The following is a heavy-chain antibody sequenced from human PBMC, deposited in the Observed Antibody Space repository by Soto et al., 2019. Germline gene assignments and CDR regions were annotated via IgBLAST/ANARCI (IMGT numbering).Heavy chain of an antibody. V-gene: IGHV2-70*11. CDR1: GFSLSTSGMC. CDR3: ARMYCSSTSCPFDY. J-gene: IGHJ4*02. Sequence: GSGPTLVNPTQTLTLTCTFSGFSLSTSGMCVSWIRQPPGKALEWLARIDWDDDKYYSTSLKTRLTISKDTSKNQVVLTMTNMDPVDTAAYYCARMYCSSTSCPFDYWGQGTLVTVDS. CDR2: IDWDDDK. D-gene: IGHD2-2*01.